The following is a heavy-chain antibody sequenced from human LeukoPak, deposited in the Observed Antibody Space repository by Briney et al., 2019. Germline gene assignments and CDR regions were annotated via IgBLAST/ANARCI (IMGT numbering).Heavy chain of an antibody. CDR1: GFTFSSYE. CDR3: ARDRYCSGGSCYEDAFDI. V-gene: IGHV3-53*01. J-gene: IGHJ3*02. CDR2: IYSGGST. D-gene: IGHD2-15*01. Sequence: PGGSLRLSCAASGFTFSSYEMNWVRQAPGKGLEWVSVIYSGGSTYYADSVKGRFTISRDNSKNTLYLQMNSLRAEDTAVYYCARDRYCSGGSCYEDAFDIWGQGTMVTVSS.